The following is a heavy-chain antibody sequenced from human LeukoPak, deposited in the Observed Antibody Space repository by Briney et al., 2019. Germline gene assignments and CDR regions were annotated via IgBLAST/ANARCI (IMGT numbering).Heavy chain of an antibody. CDR2: INSYGSSA. Sequence: PGGSLRLSCAASGFTFSGHGMNWVRQAPGKGLGCVSRINSYGSSATHADSVKARLTTSRENAQNTLYLQMNSLIAHDTAVYYSAREWSALGELPETWGAGTLVTVS. V-gene: IGHV3-74*01. J-gene: IGHJ5*02. D-gene: IGHD3-16*01. CDR3: AREWSALGELPET. CDR1: GFTFSGHG.